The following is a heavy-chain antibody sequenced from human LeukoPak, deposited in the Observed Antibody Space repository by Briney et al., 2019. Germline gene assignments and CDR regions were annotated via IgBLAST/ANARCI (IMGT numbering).Heavy chain of an antibody. V-gene: IGHV3-7*01. J-gene: IGHJ4*02. CDR1: GFAFSDYS. Sequence: GGSLRLSCGASGFAFSDYSMNWVRQAPGKGLEWVANIKKDGSEKDYVDSVKGRFTVSRDNAKNSLYLQMNSLRAEDTAVYYCATYSSGWLGRGVYWGQGTLVTVSS. CDR2: IKKDGSEK. CDR3: ATYSSGWLGRGVY. D-gene: IGHD6-19*01.